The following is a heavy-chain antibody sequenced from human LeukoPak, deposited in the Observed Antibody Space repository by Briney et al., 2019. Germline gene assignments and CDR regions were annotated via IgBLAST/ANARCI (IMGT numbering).Heavy chain of an antibody. V-gene: IGHV3-9*03. CDR2: ISWNSGSI. Sequence: GGSLRLSCAASGFTFSSHAMSWVRQAPGKGLEWVSGISWNSGSIGYADSVKGRFTISRDNAKNSLYLQMNSLRAEDMALYYCAKGGAAAGAFDIWGQGTMVTVSS. D-gene: IGHD6-13*01. CDR3: AKGGAAAGAFDI. J-gene: IGHJ3*02. CDR1: GFTFSSHA.